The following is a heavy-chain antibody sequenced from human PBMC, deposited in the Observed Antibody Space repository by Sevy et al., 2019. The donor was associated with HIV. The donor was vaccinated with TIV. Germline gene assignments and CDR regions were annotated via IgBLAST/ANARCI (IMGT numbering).Heavy chain of an antibody. D-gene: IGHD3-22*01. CDR3: ARMGDYFDTSGYYPLKY. Sequence: ASVKVSCKASGYTFTEYYVHWLRQAPEQGLEWMRWINPQTGGTYFAKKFQDRVTLTTATSINAVYMELSGLKFDDTAVFYCARMGDYFDTSGYYPLKYWGLGTLVTVSS. J-gene: IGHJ4*02. CDR2: INPQTGGT. V-gene: IGHV1-2*02. CDR1: GYTFTEYY.